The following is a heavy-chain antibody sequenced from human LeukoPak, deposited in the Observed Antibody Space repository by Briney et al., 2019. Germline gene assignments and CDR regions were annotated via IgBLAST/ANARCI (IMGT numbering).Heavy chain of an antibody. CDR1: GFTFSSYA. D-gene: IGHD2-2*01. CDR3: AREGGLPASLDY. Sequence: PGRSLRLSCAASGFTFSSYAMHWVRQAPGKGLEWVAVISYDGSNKYYADSVKGRFTISRDNSKNTLYLQMNSLRAEDTAVYYCAREGGLPASLDYWGQGTLVTVSS. V-gene: IGHV3-30*01. J-gene: IGHJ4*02. CDR2: ISYDGSNK.